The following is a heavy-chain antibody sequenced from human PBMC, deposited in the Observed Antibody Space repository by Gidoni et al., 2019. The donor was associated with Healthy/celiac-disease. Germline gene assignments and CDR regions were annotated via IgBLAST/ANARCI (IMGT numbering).Heavy chain of an antibody. CDR1: GGSVRGYY. J-gene: IGHJ6*02. Sequence: QVQLQQWCAGLLKPSEPLSLTCAVYGGSVRGYYWSWIRQPPGKGLEWIGEINHSGSTNYNTSLKSRVTISVDTSKNQFSLKLSAVTAADTAVYYCAREGGDYGMDVWGQGTTVTVSS. D-gene: IGHD2-21*01. CDR3: AREGGDYGMDV. V-gene: IGHV4-34*01. CDR2: INHSGST.